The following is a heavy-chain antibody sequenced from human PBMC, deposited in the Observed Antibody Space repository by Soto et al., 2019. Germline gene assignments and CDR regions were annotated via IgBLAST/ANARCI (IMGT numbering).Heavy chain of an antibody. CDR3: ARQPTGYPDWFDA. D-gene: IGHD3-9*01. CDR2: IFYGHGT. V-gene: IGHV4-39*01. CDR1: GGSVTSSTSS. J-gene: IGHJ5*02. Sequence: QVQLQESGPGLVNPSETLSLTCTVSGGSVTSSTSSWAWVRQPPGKGLHWIGTIFYGHGTYYNPSLGSRGTISLDTSKIQFSLELTSVTAAETAVYYCARQPTGYPDWFDAWGRGILVIVSS.